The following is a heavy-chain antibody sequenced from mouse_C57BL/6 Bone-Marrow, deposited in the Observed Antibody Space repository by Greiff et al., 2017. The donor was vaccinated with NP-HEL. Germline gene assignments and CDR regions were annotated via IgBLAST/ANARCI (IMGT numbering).Heavy chain of an antibody. J-gene: IGHJ3*01. D-gene: IGHD1-1*01. Sequence: VQLQQSGAELARPGASVKLSCKASGYTFTSYGISWVKQRTGQGLEWIGEIYPRSGNTYYNEKFKGKATLTADKSSSTAYMELRSLTSEDSAVYFCARKGGYYGREFAYWGQGTLVTVSA. V-gene: IGHV1-81*01. CDR1: GYTFTSYG. CDR2: IYPRSGNT. CDR3: ARKGGYYGREFAY.